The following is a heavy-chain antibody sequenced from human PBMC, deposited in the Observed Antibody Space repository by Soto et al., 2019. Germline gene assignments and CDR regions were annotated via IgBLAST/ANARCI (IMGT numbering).Heavy chain of an antibody. CDR3: ARNGYSYGEIN. J-gene: IGHJ4*02. D-gene: IGHD5-18*01. Sequence: QTLSLTCAISGDSVSSNSAAWNWIRLSPSRGLEWLARTYYRSRWYNDYAVSVRSRITVNPDTSKNQFSLQLTSVTPEDTAVYYCARNGYSYGEINWGQGTLVTVSS. V-gene: IGHV6-1*01. CDR1: GDSVSSNSAA. CDR2: TYYRSRWYN.